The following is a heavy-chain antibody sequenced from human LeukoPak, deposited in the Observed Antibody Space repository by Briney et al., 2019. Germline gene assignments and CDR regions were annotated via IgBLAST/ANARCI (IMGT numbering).Heavy chain of an antibody. CDR1: GGSFSGYY. D-gene: IGHD3-22*01. V-gene: IGHV4-34*01. J-gene: IGHJ5*02. CDR3: ARGVPIYYYDSSGYRNWFDP. CDR2: INHSGST. Sequence: TSETLSLTCAVYGGSFSGYYWSWIRQPPGKGLEWIGEINHSGSTNYNPSLKSRVTISVDTSKNQFSLKLSSVTAADTAVYYCARGVPIYYYDSSGYRNWFDPWGQGTLVTVSS.